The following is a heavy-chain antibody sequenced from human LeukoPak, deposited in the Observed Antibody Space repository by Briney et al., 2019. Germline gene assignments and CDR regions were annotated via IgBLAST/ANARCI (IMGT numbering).Heavy chain of an antibody. J-gene: IGHJ4*02. CDR1: GFIFSSYG. CDR3: AKRDGYNSRPFDY. V-gene: IGHV3-30*02. CDR2: IQSDGSDQ. Sequence: GGSLRLSCAASGFIFSSYGMHWVRQAPGKGLEWVAFIQSDGSDQYYADSVKGRLSISRDNSKNTLYLQMNSLRTEDTAVYYCAKRDGYNSRPFDYWGQGTLVTVSS. D-gene: IGHD5-24*01.